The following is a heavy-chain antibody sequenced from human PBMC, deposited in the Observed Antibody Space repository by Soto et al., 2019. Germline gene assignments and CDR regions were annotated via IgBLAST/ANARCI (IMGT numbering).Heavy chain of an antibody. J-gene: IGHJ5*02. CDR1: GFTFRNYG. Sequence: GGSLRLSCAASGFTFRNYGMNWVRQAPGKGLEYVSDISSNGGSTYYANSVKGRFTISRDNSKNTLYLQMGSLRAEDMAVYYCARGPFFRGNWFDPWGQGTLVTVSS. V-gene: IGHV3-64*01. CDR2: ISSNGGST. CDR3: ARGPFFRGNWFDP. D-gene: IGHD3-3*01.